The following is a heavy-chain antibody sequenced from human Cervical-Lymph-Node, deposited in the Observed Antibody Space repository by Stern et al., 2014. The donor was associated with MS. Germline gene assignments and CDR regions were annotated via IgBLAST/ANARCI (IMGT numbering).Heavy chain of an antibody. CDR3: ARGVTYCGGDCYGWYFDL. J-gene: IGHJ2*01. CDR2: ISRTGGST. D-gene: IGHD2-21*02. V-gene: IGHV3-64*01. Sequence: VQLVESGGGLVQPGGSLRLSCAASGFTFSSYAMHWVRQAPGKGLEYVSVISRTGGSTYYANSVKGRFTISRDNSKNTLYLHMGSLRVEDMAVYYCARGVTYCGGDCYGWYFDLWGRGTLVTVSS. CDR1: GFTFSSYA.